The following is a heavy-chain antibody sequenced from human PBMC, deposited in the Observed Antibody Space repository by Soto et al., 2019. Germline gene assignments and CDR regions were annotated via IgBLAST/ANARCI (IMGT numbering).Heavy chain of an antibody. Sequence: GGSLRLSCAASGFTFSSYAMYWVRQAPGKGLEWVAVISDDGSNKYYADSVKGRFTISRDNSKNTVYVQMNSLRAEDTAVYYCARDIGYYRYYYGLDVWGQGTTVTVSS. CDR1: GFTFSSYA. CDR3: ARDIGYYRYYYGLDV. D-gene: IGHD3-22*01. CDR2: ISDDGSNK. V-gene: IGHV3-30*04. J-gene: IGHJ6*02.